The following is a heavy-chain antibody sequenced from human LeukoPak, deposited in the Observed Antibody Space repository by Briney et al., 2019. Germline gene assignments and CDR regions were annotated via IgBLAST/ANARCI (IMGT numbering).Heavy chain of an antibody. Sequence: GGSLRLSCAASGFTFSTYWMHWVRQAPGKGLVWVSRINSGGTTTNYADSVKGRFTISRDNAKNTLYLQMNSLRGEDTAVHYCATSNWFDPWGQGTLVPVSS. CDR2: INSGGTTT. CDR3: ATSNWFDP. D-gene: IGHD2-2*01. CDR1: GFTFSTYW. V-gene: IGHV3-74*01. J-gene: IGHJ5*02.